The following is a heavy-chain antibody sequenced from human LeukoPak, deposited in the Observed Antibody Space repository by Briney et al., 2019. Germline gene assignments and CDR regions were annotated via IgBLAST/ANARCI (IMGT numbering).Heavy chain of an antibody. CDR2: ISYDGSNK. J-gene: IGHJ4*02. Sequence: GGSLRLSCAASGFTFSSYAMHWIRQAPGKGLEWVAVISYDGSNKYYADSVKGRFTISRDNAKNSLYLQMNSLRAEDTAVYYCARADYDILTVWWGQGTLVTVSS. CDR3: ARADYDILTVW. V-gene: IGHV3-30-3*01. D-gene: IGHD3-9*01. CDR1: GFTFSSYA.